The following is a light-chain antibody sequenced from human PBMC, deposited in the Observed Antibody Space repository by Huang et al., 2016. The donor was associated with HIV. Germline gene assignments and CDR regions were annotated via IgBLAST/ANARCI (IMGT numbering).Light chain of an antibody. CDR3: QQLNNYPPT. CDR1: QGISSY. Sequence: IQLTQSPSSLSASVGDRVTITCRASQGISSYLAWYQQKPGKAPKLLVYASSTLQSGVPSRFSGSGSWTDFTLTISNLQPEDFAIYYCQQLNNYPPTFGGGTKVEIK. J-gene: IGKJ4*01. V-gene: IGKV1-9*01. CDR2: ASS.